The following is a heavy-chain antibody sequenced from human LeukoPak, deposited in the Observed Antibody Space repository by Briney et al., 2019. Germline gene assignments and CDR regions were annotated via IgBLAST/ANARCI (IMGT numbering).Heavy chain of an antibody. CDR1: GFTFSRYA. D-gene: IGHD3-10*01. CDR2: ISGGVVST. Sequence: PGGSLRLSCAASGFTFSRYAMTWVRQAPGKGLEWVSGISGGVVSTYYADSVKGRFTISRDNSKNTLYLQMNSLRAEDTAVYYCAREGGSGSYYNTLAFDIWGQGTMVTVSS. J-gene: IGHJ3*02. V-gene: IGHV3-23*01. CDR3: AREGGSGSYYNTLAFDI.